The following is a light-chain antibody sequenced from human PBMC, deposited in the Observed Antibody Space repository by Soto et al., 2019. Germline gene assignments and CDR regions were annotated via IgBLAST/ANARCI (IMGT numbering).Light chain of an antibody. CDR1: SSDIGHYDY. V-gene: IGLV2-14*03. Sequence: QSVLTQPASVSGSPGQSITISCTGTSSDIGHYDYVSWYQQHPGKAPKLMIYDVTNRPSGVSNRFSGSKSGNTASLTISGLQAEDEADYYCLSYAGTNARLRVFGTGTKVTVL. CDR2: DVT. CDR3: LSYAGTNARLRV. J-gene: IGLJ1*01.